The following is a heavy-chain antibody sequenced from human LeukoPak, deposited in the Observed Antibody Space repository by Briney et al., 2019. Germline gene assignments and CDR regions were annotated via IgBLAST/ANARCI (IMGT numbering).Heavy chain of an antibody. D-gene: IGHD2-2*02. V-gene: IGHV1-69*13. Sequence: GASVKVSCKASGGTFSSYAISWVRQAPGQGLEWMGGIIPIFGTANYAQKFQGRVTITADESTSTAYMELSSLRSEDTAVYYCARGRGYCSSTSCYTGAFDYWGQGTLVTVSS. CDR1: GGTFSSYA. CDR3: ARGRGYCSSTSCYTGAFDY. CDR2: IIPIFGTA. J-gene: IGHJ4*02.